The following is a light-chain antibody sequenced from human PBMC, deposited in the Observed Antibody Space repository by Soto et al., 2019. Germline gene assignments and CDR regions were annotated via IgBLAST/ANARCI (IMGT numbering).Light chain of an antibody. J-gene: IGKJ2*01. CDR1: QTISSW. CDR2: KAS. V-gene: IGKV1-5*03. CDR3: QQYNSYPYS. Sequence: DIQMTQSPSTLSASVGDRVTITCRASQTISSWLAWYQQKPGKAPNLLIYKASSLQRGIPSRFSGSGSGTEFTLTISSLQPDDFAPYYCQQYNSYPYSFGQGTKLEI.